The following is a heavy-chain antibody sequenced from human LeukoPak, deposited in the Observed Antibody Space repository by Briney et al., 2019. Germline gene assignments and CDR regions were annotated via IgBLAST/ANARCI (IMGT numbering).Heavy chain of an antibody. V-gene: IGHV1-8*01. CDR1: GYTFTSYD. CDR2: MNPNSGNT. J-gene: IGHJ4*02. Sequence: GASVKVSCKASGYTFTSYDINWVRQATGQGLEWMGWMNPNSGNTGYAQKFQGRVTMTRNTSISTAYMELSSPRSEDTAVYYCARVSQGTAGQDFDYWGQGTLVTVSS. CDR3: ARVSQGTAGQDFDY. D-gene: IGHD1-14*01.